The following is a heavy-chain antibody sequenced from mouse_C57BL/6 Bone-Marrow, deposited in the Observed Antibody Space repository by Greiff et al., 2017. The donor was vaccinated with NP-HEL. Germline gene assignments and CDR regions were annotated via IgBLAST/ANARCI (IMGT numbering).Heavy chain of an antibody. CDR1: GYTFTDYN. J-gene: IGHJ4*01. V-gene: IGHV1-18*01. CDR2: INPNNGGT. Sequence: VQLQQSGPELVKPGASVKIPCKASGYTFTDYNMDWVKQSHGKSLEWIGDINPNNGGTIYNQKFKGKATLTVDKSSSTAYMELRSLTSEDTAVYYCARGRDYYGSSEGNYAMDYWGQGTSVTVSS. CDR3: ARGRDYYGSSEGNYAMDY. D-gene: IGHD1-1*01.